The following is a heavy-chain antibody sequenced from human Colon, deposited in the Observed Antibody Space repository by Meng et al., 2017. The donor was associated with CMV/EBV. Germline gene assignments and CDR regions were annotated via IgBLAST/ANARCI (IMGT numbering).Heavy chain of an antibody. D-gene: IGHD2-15*01. CDR3: ARSLGYCSSGTCYTNWFDP. Sequence: FNTDGIDWVRQAPGQGLEWMGWINVKDGNTNYAENFQGRVTMTTDTSTSTAYLDLRSLRSDDTAVYFCARSLGYCSSGTCYTNWFDPWGQGTLVTVSS. V-gene: IGHV1-18*01. CDR1: FNTDG. J-gene: IGHJ5*02. CDR2: INVKDGNT.